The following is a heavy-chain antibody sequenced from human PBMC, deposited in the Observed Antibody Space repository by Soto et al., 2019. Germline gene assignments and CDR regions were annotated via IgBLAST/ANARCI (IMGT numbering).Heavy chain of an antibody. CDR3: ARDEDYGDYDYYFDY. V-gene: IGHV3-48*03. J-gene: IGHJ4*02. CDR2: ISSSGSTI. CDR1: GFTSSSYE. D-gene: IGHD4-17*01. Sequence: PLGSLRLSCAASGFTSSSYEMNWVRQAPWKGLEWVSYISSSGSTIYYADSVKGRFTISRDNAKNSLYLQMNSLRAEDTAVYYCARDEDYGDYDYYFDYWGQGTLVTVSS.